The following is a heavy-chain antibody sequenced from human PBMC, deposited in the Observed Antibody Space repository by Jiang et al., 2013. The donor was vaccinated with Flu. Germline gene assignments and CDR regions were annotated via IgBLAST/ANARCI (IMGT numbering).Heavy chain of an antibody. Sequence: GLVQPGGSLRLSCAASRFAFSNYAMTWVRQAPGKGLEWVSAISGSGDGTYYADSVRGRFTISRDNSKNTLYLQMNSLRAEDTAIYYCARDQWAWEYSYGRDGYNSLLAYWGQGTLVTVSS. J-gene: IGHJ4*02. CDR1: RFAFSNYA. CDR2: ISGSGDGT. D-gene: IGHD5-24*01. CDR3: ARDQWAWEYSYGRDGYNSLLAY. V-gene: IGHV3-23*01.